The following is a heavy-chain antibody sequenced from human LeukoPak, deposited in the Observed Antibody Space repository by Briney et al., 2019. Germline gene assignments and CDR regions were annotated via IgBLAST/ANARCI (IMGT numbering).Heavy chain of an antibody. CDR1: GFTFSSYS. D-gene: IGHD6-13*01. CDR3: ARRVASANDAFDI. CDR2: VSSGSTYI. V-gene: IGHV3-21*01. Sequence: GGSLRLSCAASGFTFSSYSMNWVRQAPGKGLEWVSSVSSGSTYIYYGDSLKGRFTISRDNAKNSLYLQMNSLRAEDTAVYYCARRVASANDAFDIWGQGTMVTVSS. J-gene: IGHJ3*02.